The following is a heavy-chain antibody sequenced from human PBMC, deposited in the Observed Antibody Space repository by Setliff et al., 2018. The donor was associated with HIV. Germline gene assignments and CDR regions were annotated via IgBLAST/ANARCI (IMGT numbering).Heavy chain of an antibody. V-gene: IGHV4-39*01. CDR3: ARVPVAGANWFDP. CDR2: IYYSGST. D-gene: IGHD2-21*01. Sequence: PSETLSLTCTVSGGSIKGSSDYWGWIRQPPGKGLEWIGTIYYSGSTYYNPSLKSRVTISVDRSKNLFSLKLISVTAADQGVYYCARVPVAGANWFDPWGLGTLVTVSS. CDR1: GGSIKGSSDY. J-gene: IGHJ5*02.